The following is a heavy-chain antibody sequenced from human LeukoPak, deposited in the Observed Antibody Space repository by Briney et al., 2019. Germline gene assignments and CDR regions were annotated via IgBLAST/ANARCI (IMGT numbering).Heavy chain of an antibody. J-gene: IGHJ4*02. CDR1: GYTFTSYA. D-gene: IGHD6-13*01. CDR3: ARDLGHRIAAAGVH. Sequence: ASVKVSCKASGYTFTSYAMNWVRQAPGQGLEWMGWINTNTGNPTYAQGFTGRFVFSLDTSVSTAYLQISSLKAEDTAVYYCARDLGHRIAAAGVHWGQGTLVTVSS. V-gene: IGHV7-4-1*02. CDR2: INTNTGNP.